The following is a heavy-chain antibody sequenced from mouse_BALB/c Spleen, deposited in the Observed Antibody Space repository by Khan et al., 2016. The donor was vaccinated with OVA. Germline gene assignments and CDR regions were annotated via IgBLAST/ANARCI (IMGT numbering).Heavy chain of an antibody. V-gene: IGHV5-6*01. CDR1: GFSFSSYS. D-gene: IGHD4-1*01. J-gene: IGHJ3*01. CDR3: ARHLPGSFAY. Sequence: EVQGVESGGDLVKPGGSLKLSCAASGFSFSSYSMSWVRQTPDKRLEWVATISSGGDYTYDPDIGKGRFTISRDNATNTLYLHMLSLKSEDTSMFYCARHLPGSFAYWGPGTLVTVSA. CDR2: ISSGGDYT.